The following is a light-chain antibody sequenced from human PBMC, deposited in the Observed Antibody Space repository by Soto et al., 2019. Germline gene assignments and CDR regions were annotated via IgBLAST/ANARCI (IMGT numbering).Light chain of an antibody. CDR1: QSVSSDY. CDR2: DAS. CDR3: QQYAGSPPKYT. V-gene: IGKV3-20*01. Sequence: EIVLTQSQGTMSLSPGERDTIYCSDSQSVSSDYLAWYQQIPGQAPRLLMYDASSRAAGIPDRFSGSGSGTDFTLTISRLEPEDSAVYYCQQYAGSPPKYTFGQGTKVDI. J-gene: IGKJ2*01.